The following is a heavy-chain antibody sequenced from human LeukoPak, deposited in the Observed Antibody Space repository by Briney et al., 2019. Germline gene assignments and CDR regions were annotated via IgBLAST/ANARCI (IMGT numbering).Heavy chain of an antibody. V-gene: IGHV1-69*05. D-gene: IGHD3-22*01. CDR1: GGTFSSYA. CDR3: ARASGNTYYYDSSGYYPFDY. J-gene: IGHJ4*02. CDR2: IIPIFGTA. Sequence: GASVKVSCKASGGTFSSYAVSWVRQAPGQGLEWMGGIIPIFGTANYAQKFQGRVTITTDESTSTAYMELSSLRSEDTAVYYCARASGNTYYYDSSGYYPFDYWGQGTLVTVSS.